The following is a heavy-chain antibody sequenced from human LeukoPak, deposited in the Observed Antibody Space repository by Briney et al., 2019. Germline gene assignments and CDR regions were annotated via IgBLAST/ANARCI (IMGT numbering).Heavy chain of an antibody. D-gene: IGHD3-16*02. V-gene: IGHV4-4*07. Sequence: SETLSLTCTVSGGSISSYYWSWIRQPAGKGLEWIGRIYTSGSTNYNPSLKSRVTMSVDTSKNQFSLKLSSVTAADTAVYYCALLHDYVWGSYLDYWGQGTLVTVSS. CDR1: GGSISSYY. J-gene: IGHJ4*02. CDR3: ALLHDYVWGSYLDY. CDR2: IYTSGST.